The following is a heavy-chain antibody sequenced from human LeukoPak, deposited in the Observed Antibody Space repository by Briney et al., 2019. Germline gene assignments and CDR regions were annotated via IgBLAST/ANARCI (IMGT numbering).Heavy chain of an antibody. V-gene: IGHV4-38-2*02. CDR1: GYSISSGYY. J-gene: IGHJ4*02. D-gene: IGHD3-10*01. CDR2: IYHSGST. Sequence: SETLSLTCTVSGYSISSGYYWGWIRQPPGKGLEWIGSIYHSGSTYYNPSLKSRVTISVDTSKNQFSLKLSSVTAADTAVYYCARADRANRLGKLWFGELVSGYYFDYWGQGTLVTVSS. CDR3: ARADRANRLGKLWFGELVSGYYFDY.